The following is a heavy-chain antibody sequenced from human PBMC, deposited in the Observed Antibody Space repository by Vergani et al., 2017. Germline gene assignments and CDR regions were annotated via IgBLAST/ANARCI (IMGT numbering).Heavy chain of an antibody. Sequence: QVQMVQSGAEVKKPGASVKVSCKASGGTFSSYAISWVRQAPGQGLEWMGGIIPIFGTANYAQKFQGRVTITADESTSTAYMELSSLRSEDTAVYYCASVDLHGSGSYYLDYWGQGTLVTVSS. CDR1: GGTFSSYA. V-gene: IGHV1-69*01. J-gene: IGHJ4*02. CDR3: ASVDLHGSGSYYLDY. D-gene: IGHD3-10*01. CDR2: IIPIFGTA.